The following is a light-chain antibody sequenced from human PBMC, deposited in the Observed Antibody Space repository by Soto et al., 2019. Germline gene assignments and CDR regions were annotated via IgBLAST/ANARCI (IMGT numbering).Light chain of an antibody. CDR2: AAT. Sequence: DIPMTQSPSSLSASVGDRVTITCRASQGISNYLAWYQQKPGKVPKLLIYAATTLLSGVPSRFSGSGSGTDVTLTISSLHPEDVATYYCQQYNSAPLTFGQGIKVDIK. J-gene: IGKJ1*01. CDR3: QQYNSAPLT. V-gene: IGKV1-27*01. CDR1: QGISNY.